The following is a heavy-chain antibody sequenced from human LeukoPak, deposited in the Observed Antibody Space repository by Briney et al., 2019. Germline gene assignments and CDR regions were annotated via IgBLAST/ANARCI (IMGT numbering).Heavy chain of an antibody. CDR3: ARGPSSQFRTDY. J-gene: IGHJ4*02. D-gene: IGHD2-2*01. Sequence: PGGSLRLSCAASGFTFSTYSMNWVRQAPGKGLEWVSYIGRSSSPIYYADSVKGRFTISRDSAKNSLYLQMNGLRAEDTAVYYCARGPSSQFRTDYWGQGTLVTVSS. CDR1: GFTFSTYS. CDR2: IGRSSSPI. V-gene: IGHV3-48*01.